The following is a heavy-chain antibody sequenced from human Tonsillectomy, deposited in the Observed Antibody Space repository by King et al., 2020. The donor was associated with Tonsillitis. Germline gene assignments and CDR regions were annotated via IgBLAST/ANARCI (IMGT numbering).Heavy chain of an antibody. J-gene: IGHJ3*02. CDR2: IWYDGSNK. D-gene: IGHD2/OR15-2a*01. CDR1: GFTFSSYG. Sequence: HVQLVESGGGVVQPGRSLRLSCAASGFTFSSYGMHWARQAPGKGLEWVAAIWYDGSNKYYVDSVKGRFTISRDNSKNILYLHMDSLRAEDTAMYHCARSIQSANRDAFDIWGQGTMVTVSS. V-gene: IGHV3-33*01. CDR3: ARSIQSANRDAFDI.